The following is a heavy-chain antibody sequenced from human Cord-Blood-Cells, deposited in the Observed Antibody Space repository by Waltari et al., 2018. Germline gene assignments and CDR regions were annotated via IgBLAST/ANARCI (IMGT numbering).Heavy chain of an antibody. CDR3: ARGGNWNYFDY. CDR2: IIPILGIA. CDR1: GGTFISFA. Sequence: QVQLVQSGAEGKKPGSSVKVSCKASGGTFISFAISWVRQAPGQGLEWMGGIIPILGIANYAQKFQGRVTITADESTSTAYMELSSLRSEDTAVYYCARGGNWNYFDYWGQGTLVTVSS. J-gene: IGHJ4*02. D-gene: IGHD1-20*01. V-gene: IGHV1-69*04.